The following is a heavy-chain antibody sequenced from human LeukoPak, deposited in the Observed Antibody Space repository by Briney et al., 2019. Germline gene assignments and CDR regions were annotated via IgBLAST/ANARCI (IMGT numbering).Heavy chain of an antibody. CDR1: GNYW. CDR3: VGGSGWLFDY. J-gene: IGHJ4*02. Sequence: GGSLRLSCAASGNYWMHWVRQVPGKGLVWVSHINSDGSWTSYADSVKGRFTISRDNAENSLSLQMNSLRADDTATYYCVGGSGWLFDYWGQGTLVTVSS. D-gene: IGHD6-19*01. CDR2: INSDGSWT. V-gene: IGHV3-74*01.